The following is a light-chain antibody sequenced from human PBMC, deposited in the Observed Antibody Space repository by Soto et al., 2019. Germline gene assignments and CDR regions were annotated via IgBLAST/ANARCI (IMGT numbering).Light chain of an antibody. CDR2: GAS. J-gene: IGKJ1*01. CDR1: QSVSSSY. V-gene: IGKV3-20*01. Sequence: EIVLTQSPGTLCLSPGERATLSCRASQSVSSSYLAWYQQKPGQAPRLLIYGASSRATGIPDRFSGSGSGTDFTLSISTLEPEDFAVYYCQQYGSSPWTFGQGTKVDIK. CDR3: QQYGSSPWT.